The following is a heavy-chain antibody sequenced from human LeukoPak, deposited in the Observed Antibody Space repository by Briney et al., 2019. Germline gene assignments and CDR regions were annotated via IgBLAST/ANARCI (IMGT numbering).Heavy chain of an antibody. CDR2: ISGSGSDI. CDR1: GFTFSTYS. Sequence: GGSLRLSCAASGFTFSTYSMDWVRQAPGKGPEWVAYISGSGSDIHYADSVKGRFTISRDNAKNSLYLQMNSLRADDTAIYYCVRDPSGTYPYHVFTFWGQGTMVTVSS. J-gene: IGHJ3*01. CDR3: VRDPSGTYPYHVFTF. D-gene: IGHD3-22*01. V-gene: IGHV3-21*05.